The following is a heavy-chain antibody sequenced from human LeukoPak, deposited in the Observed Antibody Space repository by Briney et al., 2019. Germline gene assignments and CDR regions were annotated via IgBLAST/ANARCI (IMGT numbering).Heavy chain of an antibody. CDR3: ARDCWGSCYAGYYYGMDV. Sequence: GGSLRLSCAASGFTFSNYAMSWVRQAPGKGLERVSAISGSGGSTYNADSVKGRFTISRDNAKNSLYLQMNSLRAEDTAVYYCARDCWGSCYAGYYYGMDVWGQGTTVTVSS. D-gene: IGHD2-2*01. CDR1: GFTFSNYA. V-gene: IGHV3-23*01. J-gene: IGHJ6*02. CDR2: ISGSGGST.